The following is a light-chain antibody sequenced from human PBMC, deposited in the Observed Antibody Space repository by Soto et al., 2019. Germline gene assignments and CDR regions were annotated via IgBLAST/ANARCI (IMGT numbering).Light chain of an antibody. V-gene: IGLV1-40*01. CDR2: GNS. Sequence: QSVLTQPPSVSGAPGQRVTISCTGSSSNIGAGYDVHWYQQLPGTAPTLLIDGNSNRPSGVPDRFSGSKSGTSASLAITGLQAEYEADYYCQSYDSSLSALFGGGTKVTVL. CDR1: SSNIGAGYD. J-gene: IGLJ3*02. CDR3: QSYDSSLSAL.